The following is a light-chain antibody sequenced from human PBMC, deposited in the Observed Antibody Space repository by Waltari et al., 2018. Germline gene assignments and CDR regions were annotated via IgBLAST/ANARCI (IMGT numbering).Light chain of an antibody. CDR1: QSISSY. CDR2: AAS. V-gene: IGKV1-39*01. CDR3: QQSYSTPWT. Sequence: DIQMTQSPSSLSASVGDRVTITCRASQSISSYLTWYQKKPGKAPKLLIYAASSVQSGVPSRFSGSGSGTDFTLTISSLQPEDFATYYCQQSYSTPWTFGQGTKVEIK. J-gene: IGKJ1*01.